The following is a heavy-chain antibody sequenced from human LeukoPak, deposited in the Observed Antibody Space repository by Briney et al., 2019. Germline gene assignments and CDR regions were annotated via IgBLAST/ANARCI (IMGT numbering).Heavy chain of an antibody. CDR2: IYTSGST. CDR3: ARTLPYYYYYMDV. V-gene: IGHV4-61*02. CDR1: GGSISSGSYY. Sequence: SETLSLTRTVSGGSISSGSYYWSWIRQPAGKGLEWIGRIYTSGSTNYNPSLKSRVTISVDTSKNQFSLKLSSVTAADTAVYYCARTLPYYYYYMDVWGKGTTVTVSS. J-gene: IGHJ6*03.